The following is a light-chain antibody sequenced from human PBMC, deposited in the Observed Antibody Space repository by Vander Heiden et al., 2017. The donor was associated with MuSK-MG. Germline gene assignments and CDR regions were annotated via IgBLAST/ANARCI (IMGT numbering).Light chain of an antibody. Sequence: EIVLTQSPATLSLSPGERATLSCRASQSVSTSLAWYQQKPGQAPRLLIYDASNRATGIPARFSGGGSGTDFTLTISSLEPEDFAVYYCQQRNTWLVTFGQGTKVDIK. CDR1: QSVSTS. CDR3: QQRNTWLVT. J-gene: IGKJ1*01. V-gene: IGKV3-11*01. CDR2: DAS.